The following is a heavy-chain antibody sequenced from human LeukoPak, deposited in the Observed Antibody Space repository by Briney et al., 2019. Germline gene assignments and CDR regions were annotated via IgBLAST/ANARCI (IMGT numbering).Heavy chain of an antibody. D-gene: IGHD3-9*01. Sequence: GGSLRLSCAASGFTFSSYGMHWVRQAPGKGLEWVAVISYDGSNKYYADSVKGRFTISRDNSKNTLYLQMNSLRAEDTAVYYRAKDAIRYHSHHNWFDPWGQGTLVTVSS. J-gene: IGHJ5*02. CDR2: ISYDGSNK. V-gene: IGHV3-30*18. CDR3: AKDAIRYHSHHNWFDP. CDR1: GFTFSSYG.